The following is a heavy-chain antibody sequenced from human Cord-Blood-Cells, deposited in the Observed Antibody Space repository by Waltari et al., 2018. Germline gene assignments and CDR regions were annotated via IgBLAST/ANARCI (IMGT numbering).Heavy chain of an antibody. J-gene: IGHJ4*02. CDR3: AREGYGDYGFDY. CDR2: INPNSDGT. CDR1: GSTFTGYY. V-gene: IGHV1-2*06. Sequence: QVQLVQSGAEVKKPGASVKVSCKASGSTFTGYYTHWVRQAPGQGLEWMGRINPNSDGTNYAKKFQGRVTMTRDTSISTAYMELSRLRSDDTAVYYCAREGYGDYGFDYWGQGTLVTVSS. D-gene: IGHD4-17*01.